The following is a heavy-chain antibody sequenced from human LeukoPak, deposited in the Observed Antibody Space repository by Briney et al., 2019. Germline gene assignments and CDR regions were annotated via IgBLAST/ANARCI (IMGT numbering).Heavy chain of an antibody. CDR2: ISGSGGST. D-gene: IGHD3-22*01. Sequence: GGSLRLSCAASGFTFSSYAMSWVRQAPGKGLEWVSAISGSGGSTYYADSVKGRFTISRDNSKNTLYLQMNSLRAEDTAVYYCAREGVYYYDSSGTGAFDIWGQGTMVTVSS. J-gene: IGHJ3*02. CDR1: GFTFSSYA. CDR3: AREGVYYYDSSGTGAFDI. V-gene: IGHV3-23*01.